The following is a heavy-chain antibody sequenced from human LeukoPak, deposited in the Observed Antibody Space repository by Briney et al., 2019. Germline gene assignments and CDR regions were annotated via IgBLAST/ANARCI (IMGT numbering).Heavy chain of an antibody. J-gene: IGHJ3*02. V-gene: IGHV4-38-2*02. CDR1: GYSISSGYY. D-gene: IGHD3-3*01. CDR2: IYHSGST. CDR3: ARDARNAEYYDFWSGSAKTDAFDI. Sequence: SETLSLTCTVSGYSISSGYYWGWIRQPPGRGLEWIGYIYHSGSTYYNPSLKSRVTISVDRSKNQFSLKLSSVTAADTAVYYCARDARNAEYYDFWSGSAKTDAFDIWGQGTMVTVSS.